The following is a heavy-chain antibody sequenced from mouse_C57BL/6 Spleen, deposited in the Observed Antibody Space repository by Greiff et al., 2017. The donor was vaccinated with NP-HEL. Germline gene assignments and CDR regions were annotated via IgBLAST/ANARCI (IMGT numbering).Heavy chain of an antibody. CDR1: GYTFTDYE. CDR2: IDPETGGT. V-gene: IGHV1-15*01. CDR3: TRERLGQDAMDY. D-gene: IGHD4-1*01. Sequence: VQLQQSGAELVRPGASVTLSCKASGYTFTDYEMHWVKQTPVHGLEWIGAIDPETGGTAYNQKFKGKAILTADKSSSTAYMELRSLTSEDSAVYYCTRERLGQDAMDYWGQGTSVTVSS. J-gene: IGHJ4*01.